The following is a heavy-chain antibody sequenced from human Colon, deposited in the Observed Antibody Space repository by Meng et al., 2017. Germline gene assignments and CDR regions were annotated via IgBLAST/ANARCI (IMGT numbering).Heavy chain of an antibody. CDR1: GASFTSAGYY. CDR2: IYYTGSS. J-gene: IGHJ5*02. Sequence: VQLPESGPGLVKPSPTLSLTCTVSGASFTSAGYYWTWIRQRPGKGLEWIGYIYYTGSSYYNPSLKSRLTISVDRSKSLFSLNLTSVTAADTAMYFCARDGPGKRLSSWGPGKLVTLSS. CDR3: ARDGPGKRLSS. V-gene: IGHV4-31*03.